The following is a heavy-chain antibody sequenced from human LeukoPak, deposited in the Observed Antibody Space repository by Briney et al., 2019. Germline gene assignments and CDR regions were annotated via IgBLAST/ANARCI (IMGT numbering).Heavy chain of an antibody. V-gene: IGHV3-23*01. CDR1: GFTFSSYA. D-gene: IGHD4-11*01. CDR2: ISATGTST. CDR3: ARGLPPVMKYYFDY. J-gene: IGHJ4*02. Sequence: GGSLRLSCAASGFTFSSYAMTWVRQAPGKGLEWVSTISATGTSTYYADSVKGRLTISRDNSKNTLYLQMNSLRAEDTAMYYCARGLPPVMKYYFDYWGQGTLVTVSS.